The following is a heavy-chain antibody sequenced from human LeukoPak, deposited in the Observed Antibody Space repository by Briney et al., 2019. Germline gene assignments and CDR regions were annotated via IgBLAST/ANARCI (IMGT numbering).Heavy chain of an antibody. J-gene: IGHJ4*02. Sequence: ASVKVSCKVSGYTLTELSIHWVRQAPGKGLEWMGGFDPEDGETIYAQKFQGRVTMTRDTSISTAYMELSRLRSDDTAVYYCARHRYSNFPYFDYWGQGTLVTVSS. CDR2: FDPEDGET. D-gene: IGHD4-11*01. CDR1: GYTLTELS. V-gene: IGHV1-24*01. CDR3: ARHRYSNFPYFDY.